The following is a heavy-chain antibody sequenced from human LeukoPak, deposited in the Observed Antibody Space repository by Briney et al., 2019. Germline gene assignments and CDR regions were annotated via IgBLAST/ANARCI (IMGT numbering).Heavy chain of an antibody. CDR1: GGSTTNYY. D-gene: IGHD3-22*01. CDR3: ARGRIYCDSSALGN. Sequence: SETLSLTCTVSGGSTTNYYWSWIRQPPGKGLEWIGYIYYSGSTSYNPSLKSRVTVSVDTSKNQFSLKLSSVTAADTAVYYCARGRIYCDSSALGNWGQGALVTVSS. J-gene: IGHJ4*02. CDR2: IYYSGST. V-gene: IGHV4-59*01.